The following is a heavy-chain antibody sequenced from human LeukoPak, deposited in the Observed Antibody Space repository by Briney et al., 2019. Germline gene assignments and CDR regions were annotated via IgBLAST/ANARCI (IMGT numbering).Heavy chain of an antibody. CDR2: ISYDGSNK. CDR3: ARDPPAAGRDKTLDY. Sequence: GGSLRLSCAASGFTFSSYGMHWVRQAPGKGLEWVAVISYDGSNKYYADSVKGRFTISRDNSKNTLYLQMNSLRSEDTAVYYCARDPPAAGRDKTLDYWGQGTLVTVSS. D-gene: IGHD6-13*01. CDR1: GFTFSSYG. V-gene: IGHV3-30*03. J-gene: IGHJ4*02.